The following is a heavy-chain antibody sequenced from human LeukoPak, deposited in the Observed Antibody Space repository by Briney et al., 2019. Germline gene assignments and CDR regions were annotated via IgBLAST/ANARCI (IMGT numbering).Heavy chain of an antibody. CDR3: ARGGSYGDFPFEY. CDR1: GGTFSSYA. V-gene: IGHV1-69*13. Sequence: SVKVSCKASGGTFSSYAISWVRQAPGQGLEWMGGIIPIFGTANYAQKFQGRVTITADESTSTAYMELSSLRSGDTAVYYCARGGSYGDFPFEYWGEGTLVTVSS. CDR2: IIPIFGTA. D-gene: IGHD4-17*01. J-gene: IGHJ4*02.